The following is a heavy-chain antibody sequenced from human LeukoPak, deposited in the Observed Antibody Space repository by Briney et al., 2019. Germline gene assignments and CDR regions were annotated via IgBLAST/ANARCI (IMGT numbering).Heavy chain of an antibody. CDR1: GFTFDDYA. V-gene: IGHV3-9*01. CDR2: ISWNSGSI. Sequence: GGSLRLSCAASGFTFDDYAMHWVRQAPGKGLEWVSGISWNSGSIGYADSVKGRFTISRDNAKNSLYLQMNSLRAEDTALYYCARAGFVCNNTCYPNFDYWGQGSLVTVSS. D-gene: IGHD2-15*01. J-gene: IGHJ4*02. CDR3: ARAGFVCNNTCYPNFDY.